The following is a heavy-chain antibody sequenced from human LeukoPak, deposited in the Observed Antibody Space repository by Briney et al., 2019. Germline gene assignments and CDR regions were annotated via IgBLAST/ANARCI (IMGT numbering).Heavy chain of an antibody. CDR3: ARDREVVTAKAQMDV. D-gene: IGHD2-21*02. Sequence: PGGSLRLSPAVSGFTVTTNHMSWVREAPGGGLGSVSVIYNDGNTYYTDSVKGRFTISRDNSKNTVFLQMNSLRVEDTAVYYCARDREVVTAKAQMDVWGKGTTVTVSS. CDR2: IYNDGNT. J-gene: IGHJ6*03. V-gene: IGHV3-53*01. CDR1: GFTVTTNH.